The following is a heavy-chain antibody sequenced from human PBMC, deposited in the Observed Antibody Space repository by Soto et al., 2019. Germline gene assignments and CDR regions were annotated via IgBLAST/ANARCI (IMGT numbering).Heavy chain of an antibody. CDR1: GFTFNNAW. J-gene: IGHJ4*02. CDR2: IKSKTDDGTT. CDR3: NTGPFDY. Sequence: EVQLVESGGGLVKPGGSLRLSCAASGFTFNNAWMNWVREAPGKGLEWVGRIKSKTDDGTTAYAAPVKGRFTISRDDSTNTLYLRMDSLKIDDTAVYYCNTGPFDYWGQGTLVTVSS. V-gene: IGHV3-15*07.